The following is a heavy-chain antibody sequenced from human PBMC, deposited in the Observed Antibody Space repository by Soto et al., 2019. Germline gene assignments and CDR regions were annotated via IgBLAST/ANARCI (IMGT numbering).Heavy chain of an antibody. CDR1: GGSFSGYY. Sequence: SETLSLTCAVYGGSFSGYYWSWIRQPPGRGLEWIGEINHSGSTNYNPSLKRRVTLSVDTSKNQFSLKLSSVTAADTAVYYCARDSGTTVTTLDYWGQGTLVTVSS. D-gene: IGHD4-17*01. CDR2: INHSGST. V-gene: IGHV4-34*01. CDR3: ARDSGTTVTTLDY. J-gene: IGHJ4*02.